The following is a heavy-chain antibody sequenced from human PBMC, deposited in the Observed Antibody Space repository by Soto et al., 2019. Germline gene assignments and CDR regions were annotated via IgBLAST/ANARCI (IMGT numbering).Heavy chain of an antibody. V-gene: IGHV3-30*18. CDR3: AKDLATGDYNWFDP. CDR1: GFTFSSFA. CDR2: ISFDGSNK. Sequence: QVQLVESGGGVVQPGRSLRLSCAASGFTFSSFAMHWVRQTPGKGLQWVALISFDGSNKLYAGSVKGRFTISRDNSKNTLYLQMNSLRGEDTAIYYCAKDLATGDYNWFDPWGQGTLVTVSS. J-gene: IGHJ5*02. D-gene: IGHD4-17*01.